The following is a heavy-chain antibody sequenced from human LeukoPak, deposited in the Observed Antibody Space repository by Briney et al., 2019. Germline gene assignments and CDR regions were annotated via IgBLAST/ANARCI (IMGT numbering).Heavy chain of an antibody. V-gene: IGHV3-23*01. CDR2: ISSSGGST. CDR3: AKKMSITAASQVDY. Sequence: GGSLRLSCAASGFTFSSYSMSWVRQAPGKGLEWVSAISSSGGSTDYADSVKGRFTISRDNSENTLYLQMNSLRAEDTAVYYCAKKMSITAASQVDYWGQGTLVTVSS. J-gene: IGHJ4*02. CDR1: GFTFSSYS. D-gene: IGHD1-20*01.